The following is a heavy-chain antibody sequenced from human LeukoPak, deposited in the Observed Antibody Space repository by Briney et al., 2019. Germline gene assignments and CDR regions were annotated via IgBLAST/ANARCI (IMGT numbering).Heavy chain of an antibody. Sequence: GGSLRLSCAASGFTVSSNYMSWVRQAPGKGLEWVSVIYSGGSTYYTDSVKGRFTISRDNAKNSLYLQMNSLRAEDTAVYYCARDPSSGWYLKGWFDPWGQGTLVTVSS. D-gene: IGHD6-19*01. CDR2: IYSGGST. J-gene: IGHJ5*02. CDR1: GFTVSSNY. V-gene: IGHV3-53*01. CDR3: ARDPSSGWYLKGWFDP.